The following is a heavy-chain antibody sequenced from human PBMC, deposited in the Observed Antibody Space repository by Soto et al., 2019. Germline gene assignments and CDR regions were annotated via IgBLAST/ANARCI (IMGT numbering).Heavy chain of an antibody. Sequence: PSETLSPTCTVSGSSIRSYYWSWIRQPPGKGLEWIGYIYYSGSTNYNPSLKSRVTISVDTSKNQFSLKLSSVTAAGTAVYYCARRWGRTFDYWGQGTLVTVS. CDR3: ARRWGRTFDY. J-gene: IGHJ4*02. CDR2: IYYSGST. V-gene: IGHV4-59*08. D-gene: IGHD7-27*01. CDR1: GSSIRSYY.